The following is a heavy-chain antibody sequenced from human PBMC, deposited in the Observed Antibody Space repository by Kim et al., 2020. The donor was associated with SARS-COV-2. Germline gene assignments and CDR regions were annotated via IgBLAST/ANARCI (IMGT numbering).Heavy chain of an antibody. CDR2: IYYSGST. J-gene: IGHJ4*02. V-gene: IGHV4-39*01. CDR1: GGSISSSSYY. D-gene: IGHD6-19*01. CDR3: ARHEPQWLLFEGYFDY. Sequence: SETLSLTCTVSGGSISSSSYYWGWIRQPPGKGLEWIGSIYYSGSTYYNPSLKSRVTISVDTSKNQFSLKLSSVTAADTAVYYCARHEPQWLLFEGYFDYWGQGTLVTVSS.